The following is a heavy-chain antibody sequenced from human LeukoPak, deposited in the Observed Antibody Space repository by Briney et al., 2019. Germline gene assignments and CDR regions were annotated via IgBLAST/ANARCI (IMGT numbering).Heavy chain of an antibody. CDR2: TYYRSKWYN. J-gene: IGHJ3*01. CDR3: VRDDGIGLDAFDV. CDR1: GDSVSSNSAA. V-gene: IGHV6-1*01. D-gene: IGHD1-14*01. Sequence: SQTLSLTCAVSGDSVSSNSAAWNWIRQSPSRGLEWLGRTYYRSKWYNDYAVSVKSRITINPDASKNQFSLQLNSVTPEDTAVYYCVRDDGIGLDAFDVWSPGTMVTVSS.